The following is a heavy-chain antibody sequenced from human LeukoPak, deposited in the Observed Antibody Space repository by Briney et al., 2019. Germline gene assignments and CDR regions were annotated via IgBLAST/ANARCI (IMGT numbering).Heavy chain of an antibody. Sequence: GRSLRLSCAASGFTFSSYGMHWVRQAPGKGLEWVAVIWYDGSNKYYADSVEGRFTISRDNSKNTLYLQMNSLRAEDTAVYYCARDHHTITDYYYGMDVWGKGTTVTVSS. D-gene: IGHD1-14*01. V-gene: IGHV3-33*01. CDR2: IWYDGSNK. CDR1: GFTFSSYG. J-gene: IGHJ6*04. CDR3: ARDHHTITDYYYGMDV.